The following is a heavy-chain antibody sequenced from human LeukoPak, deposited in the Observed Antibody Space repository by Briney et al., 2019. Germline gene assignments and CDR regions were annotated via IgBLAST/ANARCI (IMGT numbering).Heavy chain of an antibody. D-gene: IGHD3-22*01. CDR2: INHSGST. CDR1: GGSFSGYY. J-gene: IGHJ4*01. V-gene: IGHV4-34*01. Sequence: PSETLSLTCAVYGGSFSGYYWSWIRQPPGKGLEWIGEINHSGSTNYNPSLKSRVTISVDTSKNQFSLKLTSVTAADTAVYFCARCTLDGSGYPFDFWGQGSLVTVSS. CDR3: ARCTLDGSGYPFDF.